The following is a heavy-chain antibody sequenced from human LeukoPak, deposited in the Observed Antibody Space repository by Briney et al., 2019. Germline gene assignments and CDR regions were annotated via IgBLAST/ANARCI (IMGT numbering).Heavy chain of an antibody. CDR3: ARLLWFGEGDY. V-gene: IGHV3-48*01. CDR2: ISSSSSTI. Sequence: GESLKISCAASGFTFSSYSMNWVRQAPGKGLEWVSYISSSSSTIYYADSVKGRFTISRDNAKNSLYLQMNSLRAEDTAVYYCARLLWFGEGDYWGQGTLVTVSS. CDR1: GFTFSSYS. D-gene: IGHD3-10*01. J-gene: IGHJ4*02.